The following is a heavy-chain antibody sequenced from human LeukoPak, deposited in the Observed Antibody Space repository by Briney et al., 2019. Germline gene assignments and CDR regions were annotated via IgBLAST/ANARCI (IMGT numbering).Heavy chain of an antibody. Sequence: GGSLRLSCAASGFTFSSYSMNWVRQAPGKGLEWVSSISSSSSYIYYADSVKGRFTISRDNSKNTLYLQMNSLRAEDTAVYYCAKENRRIAATHYDYWGQGTLVTVSS. CDR3: AKENRRIAATHYDY. J-gene: IGHJ4*02. CDR1: GFTFSSYS. V-gene: IGHV3-21*04. D-gene: IGHD6-13*01. CDR2: ISSSSSYI.